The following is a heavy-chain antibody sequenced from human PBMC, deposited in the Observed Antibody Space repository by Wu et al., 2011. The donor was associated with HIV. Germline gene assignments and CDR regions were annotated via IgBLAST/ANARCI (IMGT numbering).Heavy chain of an antibody. V-gene: IGHV1-18*01. CDR1: GYTLISYG. J-gene: IGHJ4*02. CDR3: ARAPRSGPDYFDY. Sequence: QIQLVQSGAEVQKPGASVTVSCKASGYTLISYGISWVRQAPGQGPEWMGWISAYNADTNYAQKFQGRVTMTADTSTSTVYMELRSLRSDDTAVYYCARAPRSGPDYFDYWGQGTLVTVSS. D-gene: IGHD3-10*01. CDR2: ISAYNADT.